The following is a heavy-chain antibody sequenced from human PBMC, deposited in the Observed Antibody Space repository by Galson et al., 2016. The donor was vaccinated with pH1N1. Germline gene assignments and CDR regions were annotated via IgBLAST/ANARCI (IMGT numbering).Heavy chain of an antibody. CDR1: GGSIGGGYYI. D-gene: IGHD1-26*01. CDR2: VFASGNT. Sequence: LSLTCTVSGGSIGGGYYIWTWIRQPAGKGLEWIGRVFASGNTNYNPSLKGRVTISLDTSKSQFSLKLSSVTAADTAVYYCARARPTWDLLADALDIWGQGTVVTVSS. CDR3: ARARPTWDLLADALDI. V-gene: IGHV4-61*02. J-gene: IGHJ3*02.